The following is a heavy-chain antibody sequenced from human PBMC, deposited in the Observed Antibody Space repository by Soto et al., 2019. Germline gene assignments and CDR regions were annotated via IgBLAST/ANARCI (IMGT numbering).Heavy chain of an antibody. CDR1: GFTFRSYG. Sequence: GGSLRLSCAASGFTFRSYGMMWVRQAPGKGLEWVSAISQSAGGNTYYEASVKGRVTISRDNSKNTLYLQMDSLRPEDTAQYYCEGWNYDYWGQGTQVTVSS. CDR2: ISQSAGGNT. CDR3: EGWNYDY. D-gene: IGHD1-7*01. J-gene: IGHJ4*02. V-gene: IGHV3-23*01.